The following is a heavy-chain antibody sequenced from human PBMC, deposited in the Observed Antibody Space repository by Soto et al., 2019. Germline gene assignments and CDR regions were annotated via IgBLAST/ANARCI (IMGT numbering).Heavy chain of an antibody. CDR1: GGSISSSSYY. CDR3: ARHRARNWFDP. Sequence: QLQLQESGPGLVKPSETLSLTCIVSGGSISSSSYYWGWIRQPPGKGLEWIVSIDYSGSTYYNPSLNSRVTISVDTSKNQFSLKPSSVTAADTAVFYCARHRARNWFDPWGQGTLVTVSS. J-gene: IGHJ5*02. V-gene: IGHV4-39*01. CDR2: IDYSGST. D-gene: IGHD6-6*01.